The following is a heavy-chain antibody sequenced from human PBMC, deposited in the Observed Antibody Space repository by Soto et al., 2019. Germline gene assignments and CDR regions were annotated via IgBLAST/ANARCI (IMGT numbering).Heavy chain of an antibody. V-gene: IGHV1-69*02. Sequence: QVQLVQSGAEVKKPGSSVKVSCKASGDTFSRHTISWVRQAPGQGLEWMGRIIRILGIANYAQKFQGRVTITADKSTSTAYMDLSSLRSEDTAVYYCARVAEMVTVTKGYYYYMDVWGKGTTVTVSS. CDR3: ARVAEMVTVTKGYYYYMDV. CDR1: GDTFSRHT. D-gene: IGHD4-17*01. CDR2: IIRILGIA. J-gene: IGHJ6*03.